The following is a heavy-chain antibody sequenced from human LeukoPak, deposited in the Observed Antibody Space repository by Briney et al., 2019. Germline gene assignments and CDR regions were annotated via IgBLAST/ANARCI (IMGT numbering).Heavy chain of an antibody. Sequence: SVKVSCKASGGTFSSYAISWVRQAPGQGLEWMGRIIPILGIANYAQKFQGRVTITADKSTSTAYMELSSLRSEDTAVYYCASNIVVVPAAKLVSDIQYYYYGMDVWGQGTLVTVSS. D-gene: IGHD2-2*01. CDR2: IIPILGIA. CDR3: ASNIVVVPAAKLVSDIQYYYYGMDV. CDR1: GGTFSSYA. J-gene: IGHJ6*02. V-gene: IGHV1-69*04.